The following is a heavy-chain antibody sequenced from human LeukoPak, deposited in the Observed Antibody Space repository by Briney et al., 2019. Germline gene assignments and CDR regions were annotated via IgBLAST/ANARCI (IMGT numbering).Heavy chain of an antibody. CDR3: AKGKYDSGQNFDY. CDR1: GFTFSSYA. D-gene: IGHD3-22*01. J-gene: IGHJ4*02. CDR2: ISGSGGST. Sequence: GGSLRLSCAASGFTFSSYAMSWVRQAPGKGLEWVSAISGSGGSTYYADSVKGRFTISRDNSKNTLYLQMNSLRAEDTAVYCCAKGKYDSGQNFDYWGQGTLVTVSS. V-gene: IGHV3-23*01.